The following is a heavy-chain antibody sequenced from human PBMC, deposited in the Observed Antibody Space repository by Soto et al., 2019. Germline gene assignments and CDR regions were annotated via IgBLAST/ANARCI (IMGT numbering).Heavy chain of an antibody. CDR1: DFTVSSSD. J-gene: IGHJ4*02. CDR2: IWYDGSNK. D-gene: IGHD2-15*01. V-gene: IGHV3-33*01. Sequence: GSLRLTGAASDFTVSSSDMHWVREAPGKGLEWVAVIWYDGSNKYYADSVKGRFTISRDNSKNTLYLQMNSLRAEDTAVYYCARFLGYCSGGSCSGYFDYWGQGTLVTVSS. CDR3: ARFLGYCSGGSCSGYFDY.